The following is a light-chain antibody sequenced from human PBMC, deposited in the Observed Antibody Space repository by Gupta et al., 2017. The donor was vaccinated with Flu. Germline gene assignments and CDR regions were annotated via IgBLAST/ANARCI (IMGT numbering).Light chain of an antibody. Sequence: DVVMTQSPLSPPVTLGQPASISCRSSQSLVYSDGNTYLNWFQQRSGLSPRRLLYQVSNRDCGVPPTLNGSGSGTDFTRKMSSVVAEDVGLYYCGQGAHGWTFGQGTKMEIK. CDR3: GQGAHGWT. CDR1: QSLVYSDGNTY. CDR2: QVS. J-gene: IGKJ2*01. V-gene: IGKV2-30*01.